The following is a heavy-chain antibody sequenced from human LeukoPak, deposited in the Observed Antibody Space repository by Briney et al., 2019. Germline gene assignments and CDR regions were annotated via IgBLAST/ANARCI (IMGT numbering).Heavy chain of an antibody. CDR1: GFTFSSYG. CDR2: IWYDGSNK. CDR3: AGGNTRGYCSSTSCYVGDWFDP. Sequence: PGGSLRLSCAASGFTFSSYGMHWVRQAPGKGLEWVAVIWYDGSNKYYADSVKGRFTISRDNSKNTLYLQMNSLRAEDTAVYYCAGGNTRGYCSSTSCYVGDWFDPWGQGTLVTVSS. J-gene: IGHJ5*02. V-gene: IGHV3-33*01. D-gene: IGHD2-2*01.